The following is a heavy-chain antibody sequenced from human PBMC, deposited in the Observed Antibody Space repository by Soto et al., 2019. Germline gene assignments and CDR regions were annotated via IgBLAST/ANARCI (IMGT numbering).Heavy chain of an antibody. J-gene: IGHJ4*02. D-gene: IGHD1-1*01. CDR3: VKATGLPGFNF. CDR1: GFTVSSKY. V-gene: IGHV3-53*01. CDR2: IYGGGTT. Sequence: EVQLVESGGVVIQPGGSLRLSCAASGFTVSSKYMTWVRQAPGKGLVWVSVIYGGGTTYYADSVKGRGTISRDNAKSPLYRQVNSPIASDTAVYYFVKATGLPGFNFLGQETLVTVSS.